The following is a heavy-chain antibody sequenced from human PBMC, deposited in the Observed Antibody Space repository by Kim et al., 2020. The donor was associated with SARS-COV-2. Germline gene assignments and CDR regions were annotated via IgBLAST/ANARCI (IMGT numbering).Heavy chain of an antibody. CDR3: ARSGSGASALDH. D-gene: IGHD1-26*01. Sequence: YDAERGKGRFTMSRDNSQNTLYLQMNRLRVEDTAVYHCARSGSGASALDHWGQGSLVTVSS. J-gene: IGHJ4*02. V-gene: IGHV3-64*04.